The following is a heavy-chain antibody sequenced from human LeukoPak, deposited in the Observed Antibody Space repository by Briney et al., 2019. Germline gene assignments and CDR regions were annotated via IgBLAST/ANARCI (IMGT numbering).Heavy chain of an antibody. J-gene: IGHJ4*02. CDR2: IKQDGSEK. CDR1: GFTFSSYS. CDR3: ARDRGISD. Sequence: GGSLRLSRAASGFTFSSYSMNWVRQAPGKGLEWVANIKQDGSEKYYVDSVKGRFTISRDNAKNSLYLQMNSLRAEDTAVYYCARDRGISDWGQGTLVTVSS. D-gene: IGHD2-15*01. V-gene: IGHV3-7*01.